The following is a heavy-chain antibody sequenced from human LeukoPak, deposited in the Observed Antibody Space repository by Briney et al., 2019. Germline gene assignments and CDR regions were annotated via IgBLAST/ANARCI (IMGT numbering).Heavy chain of an antibody. CDR3: AKTRIGFGELSAFDY. Sequence: GGSLRLSCAASGFTFSSYGMHWVRQAPGKGLEWVAVISYDGSNKYYADSVKGRFTISTDNSKNTLYLQMNSLRAEETAVYYCAKTRIGFGELSAFDYWGQGTLVTVSS. CDR2: ISYDGSNK. J-gene: IGHJ4*02. CDR1: GFTFSSYG. D-gene: IGHD3-10*01. V-gene: IGHV3-30*18.